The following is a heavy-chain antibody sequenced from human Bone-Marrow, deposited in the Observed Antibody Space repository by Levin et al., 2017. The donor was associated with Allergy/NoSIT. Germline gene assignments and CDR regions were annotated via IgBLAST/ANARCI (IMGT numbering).Heavy chain of an antibody. CDR3: ARENYDTSGQRLHFAS. D-gene: IGHD3-22*01. V-gene: IGHV1-18*01. J-gene: IGHJ4*02. Sequence: ASVKVSCKASGYTFSSYVISWVRQVPGQGLEWMGWSSAYNGRTKYVQNFEDRVNMTTDRSTSTAYMELRSLGSGDTAVYYCARENYDTSGQRLHFASWGQGPLVTVSS. CDR1: GYTFSSYV. CDR2: SSAYNGRT.